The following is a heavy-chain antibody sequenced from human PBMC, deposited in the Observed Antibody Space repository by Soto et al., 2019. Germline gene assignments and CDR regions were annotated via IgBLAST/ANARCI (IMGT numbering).Heavy chain of an antibody. V-gene: IGHV3-30-3*01. CDR1: GFTFSSYA. J-gene: IGHJ4*02. CDR2: ISYDGSNK. D-gene: IGHD3-9*01. Sequence: GGSLRLSCAASGFTFSSYAMNWVRQAPGKGLEWVAVISYDGSNKYYADSVKGRFTISRDNSKNTVYLQMSSLKTEDTAVYYCANQIRYFDWFFPFDYWGPGALVTSPQ. CDR3: ANQIRYFDWFFPFDY.